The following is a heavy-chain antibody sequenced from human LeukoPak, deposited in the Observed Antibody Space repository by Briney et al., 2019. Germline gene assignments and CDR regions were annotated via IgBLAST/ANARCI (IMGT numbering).Heavy chain of an antibody. V-gene: IGHV3-30*03. CDR1: GFTFSSYG. Sequence: GGSLRLSCAASGFTFSSYGMHWVRQAPGKGLEWVAVISYDGSNKYYADSVKGRFTISRDNSKNTLYLQMNSLRAEDTAVYYCADIDAFDIWGQGTVVTVSS. CDR2: ISYDGSNK. J-gene: IGHJ3*02. CDR3: ADIDAFDI.